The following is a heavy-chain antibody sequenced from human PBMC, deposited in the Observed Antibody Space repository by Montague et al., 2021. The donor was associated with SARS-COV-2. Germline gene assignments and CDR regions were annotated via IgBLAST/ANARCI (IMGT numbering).Heavy chain of an antibody. Sequence: ETLSLTCTVSGGSVTSGDYYWTWLRQPPGKGLEWIGYIYNTGRTNYNPSLKSRVTISMDTSKNQFSLKVDSVSAADTAVYYCATEMPAYDVFDIWGQGTMDTVSS. D-gene: IGHD2-2*01. CDR1: GGSVTSGDYY. CDR2: IYNTGRT. J-gene: IGHJ3*02. CDR3: ATEMPAYDVFDI. V-gene: IGHV4-61*08.